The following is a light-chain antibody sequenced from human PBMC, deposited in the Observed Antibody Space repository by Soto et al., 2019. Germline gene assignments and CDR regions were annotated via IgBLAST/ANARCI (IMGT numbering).Light chain of an antibody. Sequence: QSVLTQPPSVSGAPGQRVTISCTGSSSNIGASYAVHWYQQLPGTAPKLLIYGNSNRPSGVPDRFSGSKSGTSASLANTGLQAEDEADYYCQSYDSSLSGSVFGGGTKLTVL. CDR2: GNS. CDR1: SSNIGASYA. J-gene: IGLJ3*02. V-gene: IGLV1-40*01. CDR3: QSYDSSLSGSV.